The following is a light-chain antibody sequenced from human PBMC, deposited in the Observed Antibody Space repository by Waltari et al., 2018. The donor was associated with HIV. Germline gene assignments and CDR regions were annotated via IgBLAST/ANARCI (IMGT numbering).Light chain of an antibody. Sequence: SYELTQPPSVSVSPGQTARITCSGAALPKQYAYWYQQKSGQAPVLVIYEDSKRPSGIPERFSGSSSGTMATLTISGAQVEDEADYYCYSTDSSDWVFGGGTKLTVL. J-gene: IGLJ3*02. CDR3: YSTDSSDWV. CDR1: ALPKQY. V-gene: IGLV3-10*01. CDR2: EDS.